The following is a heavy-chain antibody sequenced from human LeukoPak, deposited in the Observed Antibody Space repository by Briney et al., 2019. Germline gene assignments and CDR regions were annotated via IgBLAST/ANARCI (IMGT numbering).Heavy chain of an antibody. CDR1: GFTFSTYT. CDR2: ISSRRSAV. Sequence: GGSLTLSRAASGFTFSTYTMTWVCQAPGKWLEWVSYISSRRSAVHYADSVKGRFTTSRDNAKNSLYLQMNSLRDEDTAVYYCARDLFEVVAATRDDYWGQGTLVTVSS. V-gene: IGHV3-48*02. D-gene: IGHD2-15*01. CDR3: ARDLFEVVAATRDDY. J-gene: IGHJ4*02.